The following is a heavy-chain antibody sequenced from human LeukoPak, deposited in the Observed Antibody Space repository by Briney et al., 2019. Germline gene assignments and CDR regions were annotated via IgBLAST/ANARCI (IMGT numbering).Heavy chain of an antibody. CDR1: GGSISSSSYY. CDR3: ARDCTTARGAFDI. D-gene: IGHD1-1*01. CDR2: IYYSGST. Sequence: SETLSLTCTVSGGSISSSSYYWGWLRQPPGKGLEWIGSIYYSGSTYYNPSLKSRVTISVDTSKNQFSLKLSSVTAADTAVYYCARDCTTARGAFDIWGQGTMVTVSS. J-gene: IGHJ3*02. V-gene: IGHV4-39*02.